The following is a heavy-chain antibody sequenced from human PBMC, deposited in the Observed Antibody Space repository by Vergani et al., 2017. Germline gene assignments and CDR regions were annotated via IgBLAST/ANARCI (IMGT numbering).Heavy chain of an antibody. V-gene: IGHV3-23*01. CDR1: GVTFYNYA. CDR2: ISGSVGNT. D-gene: IGHD2-15*01. J-gene: IGHJ4*02. Sequence: EVQLLESGGGLVQPGGSLRLSCAASGVTFYNYAMTWVRQAPGKGLEWVAGISGSVGNTYYADSVKGRFTISRDNSKATVSLHMNSLRAEDTAVYYCATGGYCSGGRCYRHFEFWGQGTLVTVSS. CDR3: ATGGYCSGGRCYRHFEF.